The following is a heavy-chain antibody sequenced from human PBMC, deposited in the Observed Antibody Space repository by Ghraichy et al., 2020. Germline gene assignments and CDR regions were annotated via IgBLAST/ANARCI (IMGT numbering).Heavy chain of an antibody. Sequence: SVKVSCKASGGTFSSYAISWVRQAPGQGLEWMGGIIPIFGTANYAQKFQGRVTITADESTSTAYMELSSLRSEDTAVYYCARDLYYYDSSGYFDYWGQGTLVTVSS. V-gene: IGHV1-69*13. D-gene: IGHD3-22*01. J-gene: IGHJ4*02. CDR2: IIPIFGTA. CDR1: GGTFSSYA. CDR3: ARDLYYYDSSGYFDY.